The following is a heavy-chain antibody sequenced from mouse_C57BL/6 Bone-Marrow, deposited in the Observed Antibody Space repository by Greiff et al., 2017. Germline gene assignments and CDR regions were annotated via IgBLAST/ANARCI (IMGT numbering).Heavy chain of an antibody. CDR2: FYPGSGSI. CDR3: ARHEGYYYGSRGDWYFDV. D-gene: IGHD1-1*01. V-gene: IGHV1-62-2*01. Sequence: VKLQESGAELVKPGASVKLSCKASGYTFTEYTIHWVKQRSGQGLEWIGWFYPGSGSIKYNEKFKDKATLTADKSSSTVYMELSRLTSEDSAVYFCARHEGYYYGSRGDWYFDVWGTGTTVTVSS. CDR1: GYTFTEYT. J-gene: IGHJ1*03.